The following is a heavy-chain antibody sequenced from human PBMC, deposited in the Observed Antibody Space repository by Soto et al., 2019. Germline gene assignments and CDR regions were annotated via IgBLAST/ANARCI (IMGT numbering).Heavy chain of an antibody. CDR2: ISGSGGST. V-gene: IGHV3-23*01. CDR1: GFTFSSYA. Sequence: GGSLRLSCAASGFTFSSYAMSWVRQAPGKGLEWVSAISGSGGSTYYADSVKGRFTISRDNSKNTLYLQMNSLRAEDTAVYYCAIAHVIAAAGPYFDYWGQGTLVTVSS. D-gene: IGHD6-13*01. J-gene: IGHJ4*02. CDR3: AIAHVIAAAGPYFDY.